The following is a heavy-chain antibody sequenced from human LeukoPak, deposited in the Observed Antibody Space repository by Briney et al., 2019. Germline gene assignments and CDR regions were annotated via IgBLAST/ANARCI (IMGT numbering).Heavy chain of an antibody. D-gene: IGHD1-26*01. J-gene: IGHJ4*02. Sequence: PGGSLRLSCAASRFTFSTCSMKWVRQAPGKALEWVSSISGSSYHIYYADSVKGRFTISRDNANNLLYLQMNSLRAEDTAVYYCASGTIVGARGADNWGQGTLGTVSS. V-gene: IGHV3-21*01. CDR2: ISGSSYHI. CDR3: ASGTIVGARGADN. CDR1: RFTFSTCS.